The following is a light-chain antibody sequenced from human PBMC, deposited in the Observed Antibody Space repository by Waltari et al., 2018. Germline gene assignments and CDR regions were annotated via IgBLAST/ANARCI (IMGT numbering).Light chain of an antibody. CDR1: ITDVTSFNY. CDR3: ASSTTSNNRV. V-gene: IGLV2-14*03. Sequence: QSALTQPASVSGSHGQSITLSCTATITDVTSFNYVSLYQRHSSKDPKLLIFDVTNRPSGTSNRFAGSKSGNTGSLTITGLEAEDEADYFCASSTTSNNRVFGGGTRLTV. CDR2: DVT. J-gene: IGLJ3*02.